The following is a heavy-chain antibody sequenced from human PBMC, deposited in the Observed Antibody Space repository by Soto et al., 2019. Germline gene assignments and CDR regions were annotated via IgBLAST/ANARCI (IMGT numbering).Heavy chain of an antibody. Sequence: GASVKVSCKASGYTFTTYGISWVRQAPGQGLEWMGWISGYNGNTDYTQKLQGRVTMTTDKSTSTAYMELRSLRFGDTAVYYCARAQIQLWFHPFDYWGQGTLVTVSS. CDR2: ISGYNGNT. V-gene: IGHV1-18*01. CDR1: GYTFTTYG. J-gene: IGHJ4*02. D-gene: IGHD5-18*01. CDR3: ARAQIQLWFHPFDY.